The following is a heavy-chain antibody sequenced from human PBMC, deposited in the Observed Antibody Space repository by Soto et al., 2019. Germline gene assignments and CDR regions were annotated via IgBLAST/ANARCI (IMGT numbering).Heavy chain of an antibody. CDR1: GCSICSGGYY. CDR3: ARERNYDSSGYSYYYGMDV. D-gene: IGHD3-22*01. Sequence: TLSLTCTVSGCSICSGGYYWSCIRQHPGKGLEWIGYIYYSGSTYYNPSLKSRVTISVDTSKNQFSLKLSSVTAADTAVYYCARERNYDSSGYSYYYGMDVWGQGTTVTVSS. J-gene: IGHJ6*02. CDR2: IYYSGST. V-gene: IGHV4-31*03.